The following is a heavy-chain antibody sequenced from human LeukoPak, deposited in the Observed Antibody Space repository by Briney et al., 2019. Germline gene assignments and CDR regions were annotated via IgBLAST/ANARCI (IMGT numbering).Heavy chain of an antibody. CDR2: IYYSGST. Sequence: SETLSLTCTVSGGSISSGGYSWSWIRQHPGKGLEWIGYIYYSGSTSYNPSLKSRVAISVDTSKNQFSLKLSSVTAADTAVYYCARLRIEDSSSWYSQYYYGMDVWGQGTTVTVSS. J-gene: IGHJ6*02. V-gene: IGHV4-61*08. CDR3: ARLRIEDSSSWYSQYYYGMDV. CDR1: GGSISSGGYS. D-gene: IGHD6-13*01.